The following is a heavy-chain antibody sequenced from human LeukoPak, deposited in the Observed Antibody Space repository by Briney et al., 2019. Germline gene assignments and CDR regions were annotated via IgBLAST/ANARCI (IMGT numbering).Heavy chain of an antibody. D-gene: IGHD3-22*01. Sequence: SVKVSCKASGGTFSSYAISWVRQAPGQGLEWMGGIIPIFGTANYAQKFQGRVTITTDESTSTAYMELSSLRSEDTAVHYCASNHDSSGYYNWFDPWGQGTLVTVSS. CDR2: IIPIFGTA. CDR1: GGTFSSYA. CDR3: ASNHDSSGYYNWFDP. V-gene: IGHV1-69*05. J-gene: IGHJ5*02.